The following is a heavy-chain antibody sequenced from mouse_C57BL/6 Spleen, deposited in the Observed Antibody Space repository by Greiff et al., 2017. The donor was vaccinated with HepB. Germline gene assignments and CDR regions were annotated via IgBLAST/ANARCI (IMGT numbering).Heavy chain of an antibody. CDR1: GFTFSSYA. Sequence: EVKLVESGGGLVKPGGSLKLSCAASGFTFSSYAMSWVRQTPEKRLEWVATISDGGSYTYYPDNVKGRFTISRDNAKNNLYLQMSHLKSEDTAMYYCARDRDSIMDYWGQGTSVTVSS. CDR3: ARDRDSIMDY. V-gene: IGHV5-4*01. J-gene: IGHJ4*01. D-gene: IGHD2-3*01. CDR2: ISDGGSYT.